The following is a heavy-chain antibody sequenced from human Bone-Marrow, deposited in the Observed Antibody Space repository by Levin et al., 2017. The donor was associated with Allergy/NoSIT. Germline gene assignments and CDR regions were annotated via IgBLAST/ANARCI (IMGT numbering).Heavy chain of an antibody. CDR1: GGSISSGGYH. J-gene: IGHJ4*02. V-gene: IGHV4-31*03. D-gene: IGHD5-24*01. CDR3: AREDGSTFDS. CDR2: IYYSGST. Sequence: SETLSLTCTVSGGSISSGGYHWSWIRQHAGKGLEWIGYIYYSGSTYYNPSLKSRAMISLDTSKNQFSLKVTSATAADAAVYYCAREDGSTFDSWGPGTLVTVSS.